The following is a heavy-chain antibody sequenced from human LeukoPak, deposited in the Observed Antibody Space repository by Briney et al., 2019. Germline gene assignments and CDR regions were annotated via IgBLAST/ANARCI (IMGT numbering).Heavy chain of an antibody. CDR3: AFPRYGSGGAFDY. Sequence: EASVKVSCKASGYTFTSYAMHWVRQAPGQRLEWMGWINAGNGNTKYSQKFQGRVTITRDTSASTAYMELSSLRSEDTAVYYCAFPRYGSGGAFDYWGQGTLVTVSS. J-gene: IGHJ4*02. CDR2: INAGNGNT. CDR1: GYTFTSYA. D-gene: IGHD3-10*01. V-gene: IGHV1-3*01.